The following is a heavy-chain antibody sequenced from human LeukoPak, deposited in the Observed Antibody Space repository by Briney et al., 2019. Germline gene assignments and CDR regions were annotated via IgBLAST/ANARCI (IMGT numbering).Heavy chain of an antibody. Sequence: GGSLRLSCAASGFTFDSYAMSWVRQAPGKGLEWVSTFGTGGDDTYYADSVKGRFIISRDNSKNTLYLQINSLRAEDTAIYYCAKNFPRRPFDYWGRGALVTVSS. CDR3: AKNFPRRPFDY. CDR2: FGTGGDDT. CDR1: GFTFDSYA. V-gene: IGHV3-23*01. D-gene: IGHD6-6*01. J-gene: IGHJ4*02.